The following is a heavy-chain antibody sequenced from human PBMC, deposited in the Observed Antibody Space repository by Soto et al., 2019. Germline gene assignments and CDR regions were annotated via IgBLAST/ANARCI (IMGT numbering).Heavy chain of an antibody. Sequence: QVQLQESGPGLVKPSETLSLTCTVSGGSISSYYWSWIRQPPGKGLECIGYIYYSGSTNYNPSLESPVTISVATSKIQSSVKLRSVTAAYPAVSYCARARGAYIDFWGQGTLVTAAS. CDR2: IYYSGST. CDR1: GGSISSYY. J-gene: IGHJ4*02. V-gene: IGHV4-59*01. CDR3: ARARGAYIDF.